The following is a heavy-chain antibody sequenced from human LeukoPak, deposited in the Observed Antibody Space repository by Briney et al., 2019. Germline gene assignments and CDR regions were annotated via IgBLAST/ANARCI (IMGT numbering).Heavy chain of an antibody. CDR1: GGTVSSYA. D-gene: IGHD5-18*01. V-gene: IGHV1-69*05. J-gene: IGHJ2*01. CDR3: ASYVDTAMGPRNWYFDL. CDR2: IIPSFGTA. Sequence: ASVKVSCKASGGTVSSYAISRVRQAPGQGLEWMGGIIPSFGTANYAQKFQGRVTITTDESTSTAYMELSSLRSEDTAVYYCASYVDTAMGPRNWYFDLWGRGTLVTVSS.